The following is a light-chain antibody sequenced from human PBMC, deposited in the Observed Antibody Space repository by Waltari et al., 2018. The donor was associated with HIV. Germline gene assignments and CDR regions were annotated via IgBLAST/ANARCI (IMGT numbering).Light chain of an antibody. CDR2: DVS. V-gene: IGLV2-14*03. CDR3: SSYTSSSTLRV. Sequence: QSALTQPASVSGSPGQSITISCTGTSSDVGGSNYVPWYQQHPGKAPKLMIYDVSNRPSGVSNRFSGSKSGNTASLTISGLQAEDEADYYCSSYTSSSTLRVFGTGTKVTVL. CDR1: SSDVGGSNY. J-gene: IGLJ1*01.